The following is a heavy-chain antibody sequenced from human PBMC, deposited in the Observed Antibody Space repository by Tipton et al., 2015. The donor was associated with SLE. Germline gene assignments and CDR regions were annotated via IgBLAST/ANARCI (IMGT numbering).Heavy chain of an antibody. Sequence: QLVQSGAEVKKPGASVKVSCKASGYIFTNYGISWVRQAPGQGLEWMGWISDDNGNTNYAQKVQGRVTMTTDTSTRTAYMEPRSLRSDDTAVYYCARDLGEVGGTFDYWGQGTLVTVSS. J-gene: IGHJ4*02. V-gene: IGHV1-18*01. CDR3: ARDLGEVGGTFDY. CDR2: ISDDNGNT. CDR1: GYIFTNYG. D-gene: IGHD1-26*01.